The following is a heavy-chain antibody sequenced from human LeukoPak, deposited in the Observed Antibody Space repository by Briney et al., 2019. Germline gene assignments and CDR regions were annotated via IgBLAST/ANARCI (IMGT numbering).Heavy chain of an antibody. CDR2: IYTSGST. Sequence: PSQTLSLTCTVSGGSISSGSYYWSWIRQPAGKGLEWIGRIYTSGSTDYNPSLKSRIIISVDTSKRQFSLKLSAVTAADTAVYYCTRVGRHYSGDDYWGQGTLVTVSS. CDR3: TRVGRHYSGDDY. CDR1: GGSISSGSYY. V-gene: IGHV4-61*02. D-gene: IGHD6-19*01. J-gene: IGHJ4*02.